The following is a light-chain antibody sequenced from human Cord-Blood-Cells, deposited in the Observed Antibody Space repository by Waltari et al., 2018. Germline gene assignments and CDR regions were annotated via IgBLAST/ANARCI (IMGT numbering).Light chain of an antibody. V-gene: IGKV1-39*01. CDR1: QSISSY. J-gene: IGKJ1*01. Sequence: DIQMTQSTSSLSASVGDRVTITCRASQSISSYLNLYQQKPGKAPKLLIYAASSFQSGVPSRFSCSGSGTDFTLTISSLQPEDFATYYCQQSYSTPGTFGQGTKVEIK. CDR3: QQSYSTPGT. CDR2: AAS.